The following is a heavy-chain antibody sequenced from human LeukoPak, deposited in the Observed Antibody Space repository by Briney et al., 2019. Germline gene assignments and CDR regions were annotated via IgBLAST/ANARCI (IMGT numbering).Heavy chain of an antibody. CDR1: GGSISSGDYY. CDR3: ARPYYYDSRIDP. J-gene: IGHJ5*02. CDR2: MYYSGST. Sequence: SETLSLTCTVYGGSISSGDYYWSWIRQPPGKGLEWIAYMYYSGSTYYNPSLKSRVTMSADTSKNQLSLKLSSVTAADTAVYYCARPYYYDSRIDPWGQGILVTVSS. V-gene: IGHV4-30-4*01. D-gene: IGHD3-22*01.